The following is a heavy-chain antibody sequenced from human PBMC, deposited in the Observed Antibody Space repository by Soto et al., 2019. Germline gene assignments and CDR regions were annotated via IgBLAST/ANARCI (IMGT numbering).Heavy chain of an antibody. D-gene: IGHD3-10*01. CDR2: LTGSSSNI. J-gene: IGHJ4*02. Sequence: EVHLLESGGGLVQPGGSLRLSCAASGFSFRNYAMSWVRQAPGKGLEWISTLTGSSSNIYYADSVKGRFAISRDNSSNTLYLQMNSLTAEDTAVYYCANGRATYGLLTHDYWGQGTLVTVSS. CDR3: ANGRATYGLLTHDY. V-gene: IGHV3-23*01. CDR1: GFSFRNYA.